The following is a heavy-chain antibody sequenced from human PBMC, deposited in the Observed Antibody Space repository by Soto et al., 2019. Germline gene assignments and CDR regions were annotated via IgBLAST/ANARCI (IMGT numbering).Heavy chain of an antibody. CDR2: IYSGGST. V-gene: IGHV3-53*02. Sequence: EVQLLETGGGLIQPGGSLRLSCAASGFTVSSNYMSWVRQAPGKGLEWVSVIYSGGSTYYADSVKGRFTISRDNSKNTLYLQMNSLRAEDTAVYYCARGVGDYYHAFDYWGQGTLVTVSS. CDR3: ARGVGDYYHAFDY. D-gene: IGHD4-17*01. CDR1: GFTVSSNY. J-gene: IGHJ4*02.